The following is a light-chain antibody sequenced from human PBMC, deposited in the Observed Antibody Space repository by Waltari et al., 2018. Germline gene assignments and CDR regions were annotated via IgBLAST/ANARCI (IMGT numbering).Light chain of an antibody. Sequence: EVVLTQSPATLSLSPGDRATLSCRASQGGIDYLAWYQQRPVQAPRLLIYETSNRAPGIPARFRGSGSGADFTLTISSLQPEDFAVYYCQHRDRTFGQGTKVEIK. CDR1: QGGIDY. CDR3: QHRDRT. CDR2: ETS. J-gene: IGKJ1*01. V-gene: IGKV3-11*01.